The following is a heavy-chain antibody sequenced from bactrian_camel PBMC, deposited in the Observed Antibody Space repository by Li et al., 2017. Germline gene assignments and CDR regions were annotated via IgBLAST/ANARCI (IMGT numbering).Heavy chain of an antibody. V-gene: IGHV3S54*01. J-gene: IGHJ4*01. CDR3: AADTTVGRWNLFLASQWKY. D-gene: IGHD1*01. Sequence: HVQLVESGGGSVQAGGSLRLSCAASGNLNFDNKYCMGWFRQAPGKEREGIAHIVTPTGRASYVDSVKGRFTISKDNTKNTLDLQMDNLGTEDTAMYYCAADTTVGRWNLFLASQWKYWGQGTQVTVS. CDR2: IVTPTGRA. CDR1: GNLNFDNKY.